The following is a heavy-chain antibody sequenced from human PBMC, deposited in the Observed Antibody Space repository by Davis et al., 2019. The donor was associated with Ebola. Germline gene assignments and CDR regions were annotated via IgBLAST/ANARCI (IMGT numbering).Heavy chain of an antibody. CDR1: GYTITGYY. V-gene: IGHV1-2*02. CDR3: ARGGSIRSSGWYFYYYGMDV. J-gene: IGHJ6*02. Sequence: ASVKVSCKASGYTITGYYMHWVRQAPGQGLEWMGWINPNSGGTNYAQKFQGRVTMTRDTSISTVYMELSRLRSEDTAVYYCARGGSIRSSGWYFYYYGMDVWGQGTTVTVSS. D-gene: IGHD6-19*01. CDR2: INPNSGGT.